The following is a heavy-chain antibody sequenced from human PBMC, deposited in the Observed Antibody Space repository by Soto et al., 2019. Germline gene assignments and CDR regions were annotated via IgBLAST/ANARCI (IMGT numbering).Heavy chain of an antibody. V-gene: IGHV1-69*13. CDR2: IIPIFGTA. CDR3: ASGNRNDGHFDY. D-gene: IGHD1-20*01. CDR1: GGTFSSYA. J-gene: IGHJ4*02. Sequence: ASVKVSCKASGGTFSSYAISWVRQAPGQGLEWMGGIIPIFGTANYAQKFQGRVTITADESTSTAYMELSSLRSEDTAVYYCASGNRNDGHFDYWVQGTLVTVSS.